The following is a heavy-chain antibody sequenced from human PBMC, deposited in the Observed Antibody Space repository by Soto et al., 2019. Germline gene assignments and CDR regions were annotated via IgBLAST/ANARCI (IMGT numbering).Heavy chain of an antibody. J-gene: IGHJ6*01. V-gene: IGHV4-59*08. CDR3: ARLLKDSNYMSINSYPSVNA. D-gene: IGHD4-4*01. Sequence: SETLSLTCTVSGGSITGYHWTWIRQPPGKGLEWIGYVHSTGSTNYNPSLNSRVAISIDTSKNQFSLPLTSVTAADTAMYYCARLLKDSNYMSINSYPSVNAWGKGTTVTVAS. CDR1: GGSITGYH. CDR2: VHSTGST.